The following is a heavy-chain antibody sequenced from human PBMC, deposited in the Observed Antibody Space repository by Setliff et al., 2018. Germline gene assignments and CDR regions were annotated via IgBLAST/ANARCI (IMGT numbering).Heavy chain of an antibody. J-gene: IGHJ4*02. Sequence: PGGSLRLSCVASGFTFSRYWMSWVRQAPGKGLEWVSYISSSSSTIYYADSVKGRFTISRDNAKNSLYLQMNSLRAEDTAVYYCARDRPGAIFGVVTPFDYWGQGTLVTVSS. V-gene: IGHV3-48*04. CDR1: GFTFSRYW. CDR3: ARDRPGAIFGVVTPFDY. D-gene: IGHD3-3*01. CDR2: ISSSSSTI.